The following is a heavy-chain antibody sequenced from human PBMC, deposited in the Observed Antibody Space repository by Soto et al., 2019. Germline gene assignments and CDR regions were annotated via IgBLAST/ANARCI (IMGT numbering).Heavy chain of an antibody. CDR2: INPNSGDT. V-gene: IGHV1-2*04. CDR1: GYTFTDYY. D-gene: IGHD5-12*01. J-gene: IGHJ6*02. Sequence: QVQLVQSGAEVKKPGASVNVSCKVSGYTFTDYYINWVRQAPGQGLEWMGWINPNSGDTKYAHKFQGWVTMXXXTXXSTAYMELRRLRSDDTAMYYCARDLFTGYSGYGYYYYGMDLWGQGTAVTVSS. CDR3: ARDLFTGYSGYGYYYYGMDL.